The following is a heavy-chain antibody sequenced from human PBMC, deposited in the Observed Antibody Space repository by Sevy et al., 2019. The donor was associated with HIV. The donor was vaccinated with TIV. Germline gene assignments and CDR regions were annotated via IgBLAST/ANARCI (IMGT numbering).Heavy chain of an antibody. D-gene: IGHD3-3*01. CDR3: ATVSDFWSGYYPPGMDV. V-gene: IGHV1-24*01. CDR1: GYTLTELS. Sequence: ASVKVSCKVSGYTLTELSMHWERQAPGKGLEWMGGFDPEDGETIYAQKFQGRVTMTEDTSTDTAYMELSSLRSEDTAVYYCATVSDFWSGYYPPGMDVWGQGTTVTVSS. CDR2: FDPEDGET. J-gene: IGHJ6*02.